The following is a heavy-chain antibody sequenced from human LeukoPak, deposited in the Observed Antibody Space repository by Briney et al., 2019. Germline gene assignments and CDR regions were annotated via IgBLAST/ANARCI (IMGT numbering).Heavy chain of an antibody. Sequence: SETLSLTCTVSGDSISSSSYYWGWIRQPPGKGLEWIASIYHSGSTYYNPSLKSRVTISVDTSKNHFSLMLNSVSAADTAVYQCVRDVSHENGNKRGFEQWGEGTLVSVSS. J-gene: IGHJ4*02. V-gene: IGHV4-39*02. CDR1: GDSISSSSYY. CDR3: VRDVSHENGNKRGFEQ. CDR2: IYHSGST. D-gene: IGHD2/OR15-2a*01.